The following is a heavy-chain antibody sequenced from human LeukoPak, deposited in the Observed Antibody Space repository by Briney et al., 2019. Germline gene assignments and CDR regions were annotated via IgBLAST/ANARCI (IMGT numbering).Heavy chain of an antibody. CDR1: GYTFSNYD. CDR3: ARGVDAGVDY. Sequence: ASVKVSCKASGYTFSNYDINWVRQATGQGLEWMGWMSPKNENTGYAQKFRGRLTMTRDSSTSTAYMELTSLTFEDTAMYFCARGVDAGVDYWGQGTLVTVSS. V-gene: IGHV1-8*01. D-gene: IGHD2-15*01. CDR2: MSPKNENT. J-gene: IGHJ4*02.